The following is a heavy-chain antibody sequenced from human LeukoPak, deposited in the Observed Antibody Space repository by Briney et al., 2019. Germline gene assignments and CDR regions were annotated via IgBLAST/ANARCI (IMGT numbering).Heavy chain of an antibody. J-gene: IGHJ4*02. V-gene: IGHV3-21*01. D-gene: IGHD3-10*01. CDR2: ISSSSSYI. CDR3: ARGDRLARGVIQNHDD. Sequence: GGSLRLSCAASGFTFSSYWMSWVRQAPGKGLEWVSSISSSSSYIYYADSVKGRFTISRDNAKKSLYLQMNSLRAEDTAVYYCARGDRLARGVIQNHDDWGQGTLVTVSS. CDR1: GFTFSSYW.